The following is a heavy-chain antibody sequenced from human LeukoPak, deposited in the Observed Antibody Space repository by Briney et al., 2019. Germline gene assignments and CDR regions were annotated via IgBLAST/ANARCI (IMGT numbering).Heavy chain of an antibody. CDR1: GYTFTGYY. CDR3: ARGVPGTYYYYYMDD. J-gene: IGHJ6*03. D-gene: IGHD2-2*01. V-gene: IGHV1-2*02. Sequence: GGPVKVSCKASGYTFTGYYMHWVRQAPGQGLEWMGWINPNSGGTNYAQKFQGRVTMTRDTSISTAYMELSRLRSDDTAVYYCARGVPGTYYYYYMDDWGKGTTVTVSS. CDR2: INPNSGGT.